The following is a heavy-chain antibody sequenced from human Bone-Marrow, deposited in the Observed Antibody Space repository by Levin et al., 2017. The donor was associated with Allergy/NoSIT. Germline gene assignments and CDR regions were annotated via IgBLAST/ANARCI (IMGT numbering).Heavy chain of an antibody. J-gene: IGHJ6*02. CDR1: GFALSSGYY. V-gene: IGHV4-38-2*02. CDR2: IYHGGIT. Sequence: SQTLSLTCTVSGFALSSGYYWGWIRQPPGKGLEWIGSIYHGGITYYSPSLKSRLTISLDTSQNQVSLRLTSVTATDTAVYFCARSEMSGKFGMDVWGPGTTVTVSS. CDR3: ARSEMSGKFGMDV. D-gene: IGHD5-24*01.